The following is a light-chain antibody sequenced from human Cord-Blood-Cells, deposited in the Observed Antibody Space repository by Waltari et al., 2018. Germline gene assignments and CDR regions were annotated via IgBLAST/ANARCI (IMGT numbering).Light chain of an antibody. V-gene: IGLV2-23*03. Sequence: QSALTQPASVSGSPGQSLTISCTGTSSDVGSYNLVPWYQQHPGKAPKLMIYEGSRRPSGVSIRCSGAKSGNTASLTIAGLQAEDEADYDCCSYAGSSTFVVFGGGTKLTVL. J-gene: IGLJ2*01. CDR3: CSYAGSSTFVV. CDR1: SSDVGSYNL. CDR2: EGS.